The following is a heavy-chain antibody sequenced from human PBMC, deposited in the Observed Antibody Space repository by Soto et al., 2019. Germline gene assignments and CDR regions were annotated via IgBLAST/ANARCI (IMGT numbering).Heavy chain of an antibody. CDR1: GYTFTNYW. J-gene: IGHJ5*01. Sequence: PGESLKISCQTSGYTFTNYWIGWVRQMPGGGLEWLGLIFPRDFDVRYSPSFEGQVTISADRSTATAFLQWRSLEDSDSALYFCARLVSLLQPIDSWGQCTPVTVSS. CDR3: ARLVSLLQPIDS. D-gene: IGHD4-4*01. CDR2: IFPRDFDV. V-gene: IGHV5-51*01.